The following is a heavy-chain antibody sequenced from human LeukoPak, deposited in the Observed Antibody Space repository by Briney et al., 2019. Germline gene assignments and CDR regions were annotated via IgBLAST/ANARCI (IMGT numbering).Heavy chain of an antibody. V-gene: IGHV4-59*11. J-gene: IGHJ4*02. CDR2: IYYSGSS. D-gene: IGHD5-18*01. CDR3: ARGSYRSYGSVFDY. Sequence: SETLSLTCTVSGGSISSHFWSWIRQSPGKGLEWIGYIYYSGSSTYNPYLKSRVTISVDTSKTHFSLKLSSVTAADTAVYYCARGSYRSYGSVFDYWGQGTLVTVSS. CDR1: GGSISSHF.